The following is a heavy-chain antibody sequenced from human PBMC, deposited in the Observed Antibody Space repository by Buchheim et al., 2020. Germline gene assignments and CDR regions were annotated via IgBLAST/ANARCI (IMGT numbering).Heavy chain of an antibody. CDR2: IHHTGSA. D-gene: IGHD1-7*01. Sequence: QVQLQESGAGLVKPSETLSLTCSVSGDSISSYYWAWIRQPPGKGLEYIGFIHHTGSANYNPSLKSRVTMSVDTSKNQFSLTLTSMTAADTAVHYCARDSGTTGIDSWGQGTL. CDR1: GDSISSYY. J-gene: IGHJ4*02. CDR3: ARDSGTTGIDS. V-gene: IGHV4-59*01.